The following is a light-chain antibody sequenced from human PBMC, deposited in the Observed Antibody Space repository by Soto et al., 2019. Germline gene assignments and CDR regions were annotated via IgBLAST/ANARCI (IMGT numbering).Light chain of an antibody. CDR2: RNN. V-gene: IGLV1-47*01. CDR3: AAWDDSLFVV. Sequence: VLTQPPSASGTPGQRVTISCSGSSSNIGSNYVYWYQQLPGTAPKLLIYRNNQRPSGVPDRFSGSKSGTSASLAISGLRSEDEADYYCAAWDDSLFVVFGGGTKLTVL. J-gene: IGLJ2*01. CDR1: SSNIGSNY.